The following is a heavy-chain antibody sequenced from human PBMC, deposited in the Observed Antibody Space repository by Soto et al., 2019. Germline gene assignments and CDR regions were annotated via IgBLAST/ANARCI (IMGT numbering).Heavy chain of an antibody. CDR1: GGSISSSSYY. CDR3: ARPPTTTGSEGAFDI. V-gene: IGHV4-39*01. J-gene: IGHJ3*02. D-gene: IGHD4-17*01. Sequence: PSETLSLSCTVCGGSISSSSYYWGWIRQPPGKGLEWIGSIYYSGSTYYNPSLKSRVTISVDTSKNQFSLKLSSVTAADTAVYYCARPPTTTGSEGAFDIWGQGTMVTVSS. CDR2: IYYSGST.